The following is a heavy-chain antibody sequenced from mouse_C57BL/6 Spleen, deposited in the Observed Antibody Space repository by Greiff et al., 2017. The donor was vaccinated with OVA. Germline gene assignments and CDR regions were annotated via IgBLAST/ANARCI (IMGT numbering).Heavy chain of an antibody. Sequence: VQRVESGAELVRPGASVTLSCKASGYTFTDYEMHWVKQTPVHGLEWIGAIDPETGGTAYNQKFKGKAILTADKSSSTAYMELRSLTSEDSAVYYCTRENYGSSYYFDYWGQGTTLTVSS. CDR1: GYTFTDYE. V-gene: IGHV1-15*01. D-gene: IGHD1-1*01. J-gene: IGHJ2*01. CDR3: TRENYGSSYYFDY. CDR2: IDPETGGT.